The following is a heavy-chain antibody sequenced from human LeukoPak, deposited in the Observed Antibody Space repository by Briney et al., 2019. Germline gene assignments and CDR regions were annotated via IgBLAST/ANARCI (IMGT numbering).Heavy chain of an antibody. Sequence: GGSLRLSCAASGFTFRNYVIHWVRQAPGKGLEWVAVISYDGSNKYYADSVKGRFTISRDNSKNTLYLQMNSLRAEDTAVYYCARDLGSMIVVVITGAFDIWGQGTMVTVSS. J-gene: IGHJ3*02. CDR2: ISYDGSNK. CDR1: GFTFRNYV. D-gene: IGHD3-22*01. V-gene: IGHV3-30-3*01. CDR3: ARDLGSMIVVVITGAFDI.